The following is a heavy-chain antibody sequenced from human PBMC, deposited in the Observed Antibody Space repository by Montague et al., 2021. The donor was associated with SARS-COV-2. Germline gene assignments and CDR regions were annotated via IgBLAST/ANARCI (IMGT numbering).Heavy chain of an antibody. J-gene: IGHJ4*02. CDR2: IYHSGDS. V-gene: IGHV4-38-2*02. CDR3: ARVPDPMRFHSDASEYYSYFDS. D-gene: IGHD2/OR15-2a*01. Sequence: SETLSLTCTVSGYSITNGYYWAWIRQPPGKGLEWIGMIYHSGDSXXNPSLESRVTISVDTSKNQFSLRLSDVSAADTALYYCARVPDPMRFHSDASEYYSYFDSWGQGALVTVSS. CDR1: GYSITNGYY.